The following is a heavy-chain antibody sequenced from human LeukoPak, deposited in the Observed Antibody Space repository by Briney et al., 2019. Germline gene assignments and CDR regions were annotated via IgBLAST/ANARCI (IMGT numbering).Heavy chain of an antibody. CDR1: GGSFSGYY. V-gene: IGHV4-34*01. D-gene: IGHD6-13*01. J-gene: IGHJ5*02. CDR3: ARAYSSSWYWNWFDP. CDR2: INHSGST. Sequence: TASETLSLTCAVYGGSFSGYYWSWIRQPPGKGLEWIGEINHSGSTNYNPSLKSRVTISVDTSKNQFSLKLSSVSAADTAVYYCARAYSSSWYWNWFDPWGQGTLVTVSS.